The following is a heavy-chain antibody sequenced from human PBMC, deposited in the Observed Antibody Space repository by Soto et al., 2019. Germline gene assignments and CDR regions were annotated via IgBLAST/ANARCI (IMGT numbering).Heavy chain of an antibody. J-gene: IGHJ5*02. CDR3: ARTPGDCSSTSCHTDNWFDP. Sequence: GGSLRLSCAASGFTFSSYSMNWVRQAPGKGLEWVSSISSSSSYIYYADSVKGRFTISRDNAKNSLYLQMNSLRAEDTAVYYCARTPGDCSSTSCHTDNWFDPWGQGTLVTVSS. CDR2: ISSSSSYI. V-gene: IGHV3-21*01. D-gene: IGHD2-2*02. CDR1: GFTFSSYS.